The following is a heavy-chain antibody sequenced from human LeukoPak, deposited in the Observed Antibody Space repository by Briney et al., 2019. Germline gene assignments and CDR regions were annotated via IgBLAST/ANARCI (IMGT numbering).Heavy chain of an antibody. V-gene: IGHV3-30*18. J-gene: IGHJ6*02. CDR1: GFDFSNYG. Sequence: GGSLRLPCAVSGFDFSNYGMHWVRQAPDKGLEWVAAISYDGNGKYYADSVKGRFTISRDNSMNRLYLQMNSLRGDDTAVYYCAKGGPTSSSYGMDVWGQGTTVTVSS. CDR2: ISYDGNGK. D-gene: IGHD2-2*01. CDR3: AKGGPTSSSYGMDV.